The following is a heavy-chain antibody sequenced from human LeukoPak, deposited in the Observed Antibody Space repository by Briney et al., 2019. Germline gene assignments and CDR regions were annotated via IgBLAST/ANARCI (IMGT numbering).Heavy chain of an antibody. CDR2: IYHSGST. J-gene: IGHJ3*02. CDR3: ASWAAAPLGAFDI. Sequence: SETLSLTCTVSGGSISSGGYYWSWIRQPPGKGLEWIGYIYHSGSTYYNPSLKSRVTISVDRSKNQFSLKLSSVTAADTAVYYCASWAAAPLGAFDIWGQGTMVTVSS. CDR1: GGSISSGGYY. D-gene: IGHD6-13*01. V-gene: IGHV4-30-2*01.